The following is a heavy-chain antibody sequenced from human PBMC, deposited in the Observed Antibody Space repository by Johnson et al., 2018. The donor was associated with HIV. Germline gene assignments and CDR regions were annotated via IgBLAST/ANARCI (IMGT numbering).Heavy chain of an antibody. CDR3: ARDLVVGDHSTPLSHAFDI. CDR1: GFTFSSYP. Sequence: EQLVVSGGGVVQPGKSLRLSCAASGFTFSSYPMHWVRQAPGKGLEWVSVIYSGGNTYYADTVKGRFTISRDSSKNTLYLQMNNLRAEDTAVYYCARDLVVGDHSTPLSHAFDIWGQGTMVTVSS. J-gene: IGHJ3*02. CDR2: IYSGGNT. D-gene: IGHD1-26*01. V-gene: IGHV3-66*01.